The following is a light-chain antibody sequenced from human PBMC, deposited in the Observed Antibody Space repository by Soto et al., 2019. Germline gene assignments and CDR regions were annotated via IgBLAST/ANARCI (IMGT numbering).Light chain of an antibody. CDR3: SSFTSRSTFNYV. J-gene: IGLJ1*01. Sequence: QSALTQPASVSGSPEQSITISCTGTSSDVGAYNYVSWYQQYPGTAPKVMIYEVSSRPSGVSHRFSGSKSGNTASLTISGLQPEDEADYYCSSFTSRSTFNYVFGTGTKLTVL. CDR2: EVS. CDR1: SSDVGAYNY. V-gene: IGLV2-14*01.